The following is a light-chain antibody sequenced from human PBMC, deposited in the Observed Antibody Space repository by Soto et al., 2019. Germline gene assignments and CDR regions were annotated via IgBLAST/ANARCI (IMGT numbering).Light chain of an antibody. CDR3: SSYTSSNTLEV. Sequence: LIQPASVSGSPGQSITISCTGTSSDVGGSNYVSWYQHHPHRAPKLLIFEVSYRPSGVSNRFSGSKSGNMASLTISGLQAEDEADYYCSSYTSSNTLEVFGSGTKVTVL. CDR1: SSDVGGSNY. J-gene: IGLJ1*01. V-gene: IGLV2-14*01. CDR2: EVS.